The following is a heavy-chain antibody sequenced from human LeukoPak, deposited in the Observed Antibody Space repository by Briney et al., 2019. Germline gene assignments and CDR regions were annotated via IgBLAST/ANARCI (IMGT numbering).Heavy chain of an antibody. D-gene: IGHD3-16*02. CDR3: ARDLRSDYVWASYRWHEGFDY. CDR1: GFTFSSYW. Sequence: GGSLRLSCAASGFTFSSYWMHWVRQAPGKGLVWVSRINSDGSSTSYADPVKGRFTISRDNAKNTLYLQMKSLIAKDTAVYYCARDLRSDYVWASYRWHEGFDYWGQGTLVTVSS. CDR2: INSDGSST. V-gene: IGHV3-74*01. J-gene: IGHJ4*02.